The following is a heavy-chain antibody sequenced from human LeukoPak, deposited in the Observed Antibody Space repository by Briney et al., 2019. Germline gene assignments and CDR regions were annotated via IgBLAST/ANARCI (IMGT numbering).Heavy chain of an antibody. J-gene: IGHJ5*02. CDR2: IYYSGST. CDR3: ARGPYKAQLGDT. V-gene: IGHV4-59*01. D-gene: IGHD1-1*01. CDR1: GGSINSDY. Sequence: SETLSLTCTVSGGSINSDYWSWIRQPPGKGLEWIGYIYYSGSTNYNPSLKNRVTISLDTSKSQFSLKLSSVTAADTAVYDCARGPYKAQLGDTWGQGTLVTVSS.